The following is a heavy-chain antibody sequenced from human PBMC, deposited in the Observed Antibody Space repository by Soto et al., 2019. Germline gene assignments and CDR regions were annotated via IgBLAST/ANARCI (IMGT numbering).Heavy chain of an antibody. CDR1: GFSLITTGMR. D-gene: IGHD3-16*01. Sequence: SFPTLVNPTQTLTMTCTFSGFSLITTGMRVSWIRQPPGKALEWLERIDWDDDKFYSTSLKTRLTISTDTSKNQVVLTMTNMDPVDTATYYCARPGGDDRGLNGACDIWGQGTMVSVSS. CDR2: IDWDDDK. CDR3: ARPGGDDRGLNGACDI. V-gene: IGHV2-70*04. J-gene: IGHJ3*02.